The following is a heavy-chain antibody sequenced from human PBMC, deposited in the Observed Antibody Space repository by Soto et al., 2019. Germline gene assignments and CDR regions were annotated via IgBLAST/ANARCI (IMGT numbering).Heavy chain of an antibody. CDR2: MSSSGSTI. Sequence: LRLSCAASGFTFSSYEMNWVRQAPGKGLEWVSYMSSSGSTIYYADSVKGRFTISRDHAKNSLYLRRNSLRAEDTAVYYCASPRLLLVDAFDIWGQGTMVTV. CDR1: GFTFSSYE. V-gene: IGHV3-48*03. CDR3: ASPRLLLVDAFDI. D-gene: IGHD2-21*02. J-gene: IGHJ3*02.